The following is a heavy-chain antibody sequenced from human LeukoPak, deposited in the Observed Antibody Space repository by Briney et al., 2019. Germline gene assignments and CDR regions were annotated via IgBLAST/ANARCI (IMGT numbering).Heavy chain of an antibody. CDR3: ARDDSSSDHDAFDI. V-gene: IGHV4-59*01. D-gene: IGHD6-19*01. J-gene: IGHJ3*02. CDR1: GGSISSYY. Sequence: SETLSLTCTVSGGSISSYYWSWIRQPPGKGLEWIGYIYYSGSTNYNPSFKSRVTISVDTSKNQFSLKLSSVTAADTAVYYCARDDSSSDHDAFDIWGQGTMVTVSS. CDR2: IYYSGST.